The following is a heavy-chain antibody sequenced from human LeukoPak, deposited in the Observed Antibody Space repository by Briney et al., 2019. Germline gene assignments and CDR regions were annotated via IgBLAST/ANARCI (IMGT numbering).Heavy chain of an antibody. CDR1: GGSISISTYY. D-gene: IGHD5-18*01. J-gene: IGHJ4*02. CDR2: VYYSGST. CDR3: AIVVLQQWSLDH. Sequence: PSETLSLTCTVSGGSISISTYYWAWIRQPPGKGLEWIGSVYYSGSTYHNPALKSRVTISLDTSKNQFSLSLNSVTAADTAVYFCAIVVLQQWSLDHWGQGTLVTASS. V-gene: IGHV4-39*07.